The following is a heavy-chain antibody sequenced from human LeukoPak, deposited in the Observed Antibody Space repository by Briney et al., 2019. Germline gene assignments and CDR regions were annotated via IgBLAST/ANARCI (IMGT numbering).Heavy chain of an antibody. V-gene: IGHV7-4-1*02. D-gene: IGHD3-3*01. Sequence: SVKVSCKASGYSFSTNDINWVRQAPGQGLEWMGWINTNTGNPTYVQAFTRRFVFSVDTSVSTAYLQINGLKPDDTAVYFCARGFWDYWGQGTLVTVSS. CDR2: INTNTGNP. CDR1: GYSFSTND. J-gene: IGHJ4*02. CDR3: ARGFWDY.